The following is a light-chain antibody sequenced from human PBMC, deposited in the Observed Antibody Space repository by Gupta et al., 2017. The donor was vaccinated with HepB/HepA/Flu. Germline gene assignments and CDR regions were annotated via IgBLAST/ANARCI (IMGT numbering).Light chain of an antibody. CDR1: RSNIGAGYD. CDR3: QYYDSSLSGSVV. J-gene: IGLJ2*01. Sequence: QSVLTQPPSVSGAPGQRVTISCTGSRSNIGAGYDVHWYQQLPGTAPNLLIYGNSNRPSGVPDRFSGFKSGTSASLAITGLQAEDEADYYCQYYDSSLSGSVVFGGGTKLTVL. V-gene: IGLV1-40*01. CDR2: GNS.